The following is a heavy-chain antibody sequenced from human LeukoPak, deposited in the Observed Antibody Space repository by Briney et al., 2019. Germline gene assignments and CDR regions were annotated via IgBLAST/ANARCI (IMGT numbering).Heavy chain of an antibody. CDR2: IIPIFGTA. CDR1: GGTFSSYA. V-gene: IGHV1-69*01. CDR3: ARDRFCSSTSCPELVY. D-gene: IGHD2-2*01. J-gene: IGHJ4*02. Sequence: SVKVSCKASGGTFSSYAISWVRQAPGQGLEWMGGIIPIFGTANYAQKFQGRVTITADESTSTAYMELSSLRSEDTAVYYCARDRFCSSTSCPELVYWGQGTLVTVSS.